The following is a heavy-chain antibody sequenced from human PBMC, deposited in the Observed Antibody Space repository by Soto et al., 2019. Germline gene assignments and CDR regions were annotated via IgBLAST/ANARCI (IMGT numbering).Heavy chain of an antibody. CDR2: IYWDDDK. CDR1: GFSLSTGGVG. CDR3: AHSRCGGDCLQSYSSHSYYGMDV. Sequence: QITLKESGPSLVKPTQTLTLTCTFSGFSLSTGGVGVGWIRQPPGKALEWLALIYWDDDKRYSPSLRSRLTLTKDTSKNHVVLTMTNMDPVDTATYYCAHSRCGGDCLQSYSSHSYYGMDVWGQGTTVTVSS. J-gene: IGHJ6*02. V-gene: IGHV2-5*02. D-gene: IGHD2-21*02.